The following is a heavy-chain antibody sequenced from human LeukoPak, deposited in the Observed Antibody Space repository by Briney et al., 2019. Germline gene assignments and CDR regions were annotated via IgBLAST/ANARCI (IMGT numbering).Heavy chain of an antibody. D-gene: IGHD2-15*01. CDR2: ISYDGSNK. Sequence: TGGSLRLSCAASGFTFSSYAMHWVRQAPGKGLEWVAVISYDGSNKYYADSVKGRFTVSRDDSKNTLYLQMNSLRAEDTAVYYCAREGEVVVAATRYYYYGMDVWGQGTTVTVSS. V-gene: IGHV3-30-3*01. CDR3: AREGEVVVAATRYYYYGMDV. CDR1: GFTFSSYA. J-gene: IGHJ6*02.